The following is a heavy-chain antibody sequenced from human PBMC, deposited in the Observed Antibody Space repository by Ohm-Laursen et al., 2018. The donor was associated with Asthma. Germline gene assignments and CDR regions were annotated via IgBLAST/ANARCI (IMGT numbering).Heavy chain of an antibody. J-gene: IGHJ4*02. CDR1: GASISSGGLY. CDR2: IYSSGST. D-gene: IGHD5-24*01. CDR3: ARGHGYNLY. V-gene: IGHV4-31*02. Sequence: TLSLTCNVSGASISSGGLYWTWIRQHPGKGLEWIGYIYSSGSTNYNPSLKSRVAMSLDTSKNQFSLRLSSVTAADTAVYYCARGHGYNLYWGLGTLVTVSS.